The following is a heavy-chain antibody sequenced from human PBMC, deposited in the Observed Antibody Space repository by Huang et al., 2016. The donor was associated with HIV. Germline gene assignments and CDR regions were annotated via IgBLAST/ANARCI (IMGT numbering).Heavy chain of an antibody. Sequence: QVQLVQSGAEVKKPGSSVKVSCKTSGGTFSRFAISWVRQAPGQGRVWMGGIIPVFGTANYAQNFQGRVTITADESTRTAYMELTSLKSEDTAVYYCATGDYWNTSGLLDYWGQGALVTVSS. CDR2: IIPVFGTA. V-gene: IGHV1-69*13. CDR1: GGTFSRFA. CDR3: ATGDYWNTSGLLDY. J-gene: IGHJ4*02. D-gene: IGHD3-22*01.